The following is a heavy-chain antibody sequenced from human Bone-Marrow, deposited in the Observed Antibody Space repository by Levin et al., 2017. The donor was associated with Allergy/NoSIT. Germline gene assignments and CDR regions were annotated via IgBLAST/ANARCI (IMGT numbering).Heavy chain of an antibody. CDR2: ISWNSDYI. CDR1: GFTFDVYS. D-gene: IGHD3-22*01. J-gene: IGHJ3*01. Sequence: LSLTCAASGFTFDVYSMHWVRQAPGKGLEWVSSISWNSDYIGYADSVKGRLTISRDNAKNVLSLQMNSLRPEDTALYYCAKGGHSSSYWSHALDVWGQGTMVTVSS. CDR3: AKGGHSSSYWSHALDV. V-gene: IGHV3-9*01.